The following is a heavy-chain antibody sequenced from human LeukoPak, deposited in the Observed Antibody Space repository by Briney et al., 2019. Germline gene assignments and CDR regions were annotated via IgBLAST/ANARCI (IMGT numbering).Heavy chain of an antibody. V-gene: IGHV1-18*01. CDR3: AREAPPYNWNDVGYFDY. CDR1: GYTFTSYG. D-gene: IGHD1-20*01. Sequence: GASVKVSCKASGYTFTSYGIGWVRQAPGQGLEWMGWISAYNGNTNYAQKLQGRVTMTTDTSTSTAYMELRSLRSDDTAVYYCAREAPPYNWNDVGYFDYWGQGTLVTVSS. J-gene: IGHJ4*02. CDR2: ISAYNGNT.